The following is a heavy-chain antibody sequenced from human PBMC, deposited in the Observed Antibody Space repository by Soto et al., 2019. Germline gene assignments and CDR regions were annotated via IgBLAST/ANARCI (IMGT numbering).Heavy chain of an antibody. CDR2: ISGSGFTP. J-gene: IGHJ5*01. D-gene: IGHD3-3*01. Sequence: GGSLRLSCAASGFTFSDYAMTWFRQAPGKGLDWVASISGSGFTPYYAASVKGRFTISRDNSKNMLYLQMNSLRAEDTAVYYCAKHDFWTLYNTGLDSWGQGTLVTVSS. V-gene: IGHV3-23*01. CDR1: GFTFSDYA. CDR3: AKHDFWTLYNTGLDS.